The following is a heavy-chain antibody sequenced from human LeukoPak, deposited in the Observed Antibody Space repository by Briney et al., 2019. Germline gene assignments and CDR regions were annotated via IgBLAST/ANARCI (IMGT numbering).Heavy chain of an antibody. Sequence: GGSLRRSCAASGFTFSTYWMHWVRQAPGKGLVWVSHINTDGSITNYADSVKGRFTISRDNAKNTLYLQMNSLRAEDTAVYYCARASSLANWSQGTLVTVSS. CDR2: INTDGSIT. J-gene: IGHJ4*02. V-gene: IGHV3-74*01. CDR3: ARASSLAN. CDR1: GFTFSTYW.